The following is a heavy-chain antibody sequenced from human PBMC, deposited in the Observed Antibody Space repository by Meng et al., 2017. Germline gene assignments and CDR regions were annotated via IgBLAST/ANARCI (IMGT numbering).Heavy chain of an antibody. V-gene: IGHV1-2*02. D-gene: IGHD6-19*01. J-gene: IGHJ4*02. CDR1: GYTFTGYY. CDR2: INPNSGGT. Sequence: ASVTVSCKASGYTFTGYYMHWLRQAPGQGLEWMGWINPNSGGTNYAQKFQGRVTMTRDTSISTAYMELSRLRADDTAVYYCARVVAVAGTVDYWGQGTLVTVSS. CDR3: ARVVAVAGTVDY.